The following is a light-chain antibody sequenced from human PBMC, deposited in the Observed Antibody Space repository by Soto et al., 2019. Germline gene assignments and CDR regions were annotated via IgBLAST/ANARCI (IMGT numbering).Light chain of an antibody. CDR1: QSVSSY. CDR2: DAS. J-gene: IGKJ2*01. CDR3: QQRSQWPPGYT. V-gene: IGKV3-11*01. Sequence: EIVLTQSPATLSLSPGERATLSCRASQSVSSYLAWYQQKPGQAPRLLIYDASNRATGIPARFSGSGSGTDFTLTISSLVPEDFAVYYCQQRSQWPPGYTFGQGTKLEIK.